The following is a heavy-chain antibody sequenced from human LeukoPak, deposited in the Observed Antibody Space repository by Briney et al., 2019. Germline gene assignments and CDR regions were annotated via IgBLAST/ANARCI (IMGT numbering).Heavy chain of an antibody. CDR3: AKDIERGYYYGMDV. Sequence: GRSLRLSCAASGFTFSSYGMHWVRQAPGKGLEWVAVIWYDGSNKYYADSVKGRFTISRDNSKNTLYLQMNSLRAEDTALYYCAKDIERGYYYGMDVWGQGTTVAVSS. V-gene: IGHV3-33*06. J-gene: IGHJ6*02. D-gene: IGHD3-16*02. CDR1: GFTFSSYG. CDR2: IWYDGSNK.